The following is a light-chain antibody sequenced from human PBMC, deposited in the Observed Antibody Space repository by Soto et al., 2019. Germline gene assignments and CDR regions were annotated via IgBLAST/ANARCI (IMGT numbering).Light chain of an antibody. J-gene: IGKJ5*01. CDR3: QQYGSSPT. Sequence: EVVLTQSPGTLSLSPGERATLSCRASQSVSSSDLAWYQQKPGQAPRLLISGASTRATGIPDRFSGSGSGTDFTLTISRLEPEDFAVYYCQQYGSSPTFGQGTRLEIK. CDR1: QSVSSSD. V-gene: IGKV3-20*01. CDR2: GAS.